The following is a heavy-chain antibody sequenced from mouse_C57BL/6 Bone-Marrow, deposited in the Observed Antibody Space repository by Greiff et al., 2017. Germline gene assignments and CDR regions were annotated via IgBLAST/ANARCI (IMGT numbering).Heavy chain of an antibody. CDR1: GFTFSSYG. Sequence: EVKLVESGGDLVKPGGSLKLSCAASGFTFSSYGMSWVRQIPDKRLEWVATISSGGSYTYYPDSVKGRFTISRDNAKNTLYLQMSSLKSEDTAMYYCARHGGLRPLDYWGQGTTLTVSA. CDR3: ARHGGLRPLDY. V-gene: IGHV5-6*01. J-gene: IGHJ2*01. D-gene: IGHD2-4*01. CDR2: ISSGGSYT.